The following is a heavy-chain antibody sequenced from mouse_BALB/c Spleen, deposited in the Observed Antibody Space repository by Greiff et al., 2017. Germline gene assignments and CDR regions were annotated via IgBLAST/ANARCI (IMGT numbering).Heavy chain of an antibody. J-gene: IGHJ3*01. D-gene: IGHD1-1*01. CDR2: ISSGGGST. Sequence: EVKLVESGGGLVKPGGSLKLSCAASGFAFSSYDMSWVRQTPEKRLEWVAYISSGGGSTYYPDTVKGRFTISRDNAKNTLYLQMSSLKSEDTAMYYCARHEDYGSSLFAYWGQGTLVTVSA. V-gene: IGHV5-12-1*01. CDR1: GFAFSSYD. CDR3: ARHEDYGSSLFAY.